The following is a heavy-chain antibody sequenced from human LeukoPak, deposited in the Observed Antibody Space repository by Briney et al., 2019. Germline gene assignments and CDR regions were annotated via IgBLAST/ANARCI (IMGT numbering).Heavy chain of an antibody. V-gene: IGHV3-23*01. CDR3: VKLSSGSGSKFGFDS. Sequence: GGSLRLSCAASGSTFGTYAMSWVRQTPGKSLEWVSIISNGGITTYYADSVRGRFTISRDNSKNRLYLQMSSLRAEDTAVYYCVKLSSGSGSKFGFDSWGQGTLVTVSS. D-gene: IGHD6-19*01. J-gene: IGHJ4*02. CDR2: ISNGGITT. CDR1: GSTFGTYA.